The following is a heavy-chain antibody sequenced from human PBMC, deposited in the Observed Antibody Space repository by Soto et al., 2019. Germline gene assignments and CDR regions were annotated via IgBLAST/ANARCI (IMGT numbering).Heavy chain of an antibody. CDR1: GGSISSGGYY. V-gene: IGHV4-31*03. CDR2: IYYSGST. D-gene: IGHD3-9*01. J-gene: IGHJ4*02. CDR3: ARGEAYYDILTGYYADYFDY. Sequence: SETLSLTCTVSGGSISSGGYYWSWIRQHPGKGLEWIGYIYYSGSTYYNPSLKSRVTISVDTSKNQFSLKLSSVTAADTAVYYCARGEAYYDILTGYYADYFDYWGQGTLVTVSS.